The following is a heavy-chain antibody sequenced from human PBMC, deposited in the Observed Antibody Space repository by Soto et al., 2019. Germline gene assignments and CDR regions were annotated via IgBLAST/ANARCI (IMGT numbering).Heavy chain of an antibody. Sequence: PSEALSVTCAYSSFSMTCGFYWGWLRQPPVKGLGWIGSIFDTGSTSYQPSLKSRVTISLDRSKNQFSLTLRSVTAADTAVYYCARDGLRHFESYGDSSRPPLDYWGQGVMVTVSS. CDR3: ARDGLRHFESYGDSSRPPLDY. CDR2: IFDTGST. D-gene: IGHD2-21*01. J-gene: IGHJ4*01. V-gene: IGHV4-38-2*02. CDR1: SFSMTCGFY.